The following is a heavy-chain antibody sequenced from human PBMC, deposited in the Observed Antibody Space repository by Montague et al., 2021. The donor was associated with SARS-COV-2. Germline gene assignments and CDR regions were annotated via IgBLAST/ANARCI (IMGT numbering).Heavy chain of an antibody. J-gene: IGHJ3*02. CDR1: GFTVSSNY. Sequence: SLRLSCAAPGFTVSSNYMSWVRQAPGKGLEWVSVIYSGGSTYYADSVRGRFTISRDNSKNTLYLQMNSLRAEDTAVYYCAREVATIFGLAFDIWGQGTMVTVSS. CDR3: AREVATIFGLAFDI. V-gene: IGHV3-53*01. CDR2: IYSGGST. D-gene: IGHD5-12*01.